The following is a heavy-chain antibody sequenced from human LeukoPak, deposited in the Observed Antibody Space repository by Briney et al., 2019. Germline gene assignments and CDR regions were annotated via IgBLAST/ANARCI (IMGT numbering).Heavy chain of an antibody. J-gene: IGHJ3*02. CDR3: ARVLKGGYDWSCAFDI. CDR2: IYYSGST. V-gene: IGHV4-59*01. D-gene: IGHD5-12*01. Sequence: SETLSLTCTVSGGSISSYYWSWIRQPPGKGLEWIGYIYYSGSTNYNPSLKSRVTISVDTSKNQFSLKLSSVSAADTAVYYCARVLKGGYDWSCAFDIWGQGTMVTVSS. CDR1: GGSISSYY.